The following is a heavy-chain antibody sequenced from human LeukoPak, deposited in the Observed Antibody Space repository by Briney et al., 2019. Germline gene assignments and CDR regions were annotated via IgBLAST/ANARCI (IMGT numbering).Heavy chain of an antibody. D-gene: IGHD1-26*01. Sequence: SETLSLTCTVSGASISSGDYHWNWIRQPPGKGLEWIGFIHDSGSTYYNPSLKSRVSISRDMSKNQFSLKLSSVTAADTAVYYCARDDRELLDAFDIWGQGTMVTVSS. CDR3: ARDDRELLDAFDI. V-gene: IGHV4-30-4*01. CDR1: GASISSGDYH. CDR2: IHDSGST. J-gene: IGHJ3*02.